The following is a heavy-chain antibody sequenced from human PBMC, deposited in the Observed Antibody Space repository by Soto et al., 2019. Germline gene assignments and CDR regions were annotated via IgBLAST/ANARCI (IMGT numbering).Heavy chain of an antibody. D-gene: IGHD3-10*01. Sequence: PSQTLSLTCVISGDSVSSNSAGWNWIRQSPSRGLEWLGRTYYKSKWNNDYALSVKSRITINPDTSKNQFSLHLYSVTPEDTAVYYCKGITCFRGMDVWGQGTPVTVSS. V-gene: IGHV6-1*01. J-gene: IGHJ6*02. CDR2: TYYKSKWNN. CDR1: GDSVSSNSAG. CDR3: KGITCFRGMDV.